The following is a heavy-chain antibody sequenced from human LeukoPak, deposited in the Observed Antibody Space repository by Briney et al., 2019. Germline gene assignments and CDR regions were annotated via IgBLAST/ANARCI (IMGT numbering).Heavy chain of an antibody. CDR2: IYSGGNT. V-gene: IGHV3-53*01. Sequence: GGSLRLSCAVSGFIVRTNYMNWVRQAPGKGLEWVSVIYSGGNTYYADSVKGRFTISRDNSKNTLYLQMNSLRVEDTAAYYCASSVYSGSPTKSFDYWGQGTLVTVSS. CDR3: ASSVYSGSPTKSFDY. J-gene: IGHJ4*02. D-gene: IGHD3-10*01. CDR1: GFIVRTNY.